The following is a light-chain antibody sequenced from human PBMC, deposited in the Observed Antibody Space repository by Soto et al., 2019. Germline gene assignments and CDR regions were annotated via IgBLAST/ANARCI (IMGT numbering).Light chain of an antibody. J-gene: IGKJ2*01. V-gene: IGKV1-39*01. CDR2: AAS. CDR1: QNINNY. Sequence: DIQMTQSPSSLSASVGDRVTITCRASQNINNYLNRYQQKPGKAPKLLIDAASRLQTGVPSRFSGSGSGTDFTLTISSLQPEDFATYYCQQSYVSPYTFGQGTKLETK. CDR3: QQSYVSPYT.